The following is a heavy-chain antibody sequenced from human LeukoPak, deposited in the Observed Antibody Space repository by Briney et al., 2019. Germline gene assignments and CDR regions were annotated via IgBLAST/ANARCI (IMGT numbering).Heavy chain of an antibody. CDR2: ISPSGGTT. CDR3: ARDLRYSSGWSASGMDV. D-gene: IGHD6-19*01. J-gene: IGHJ6*03. CDR1: GYTFTSYH. V-gene: IGHV1-46*01. Sequence: ASVKVSCKASGYTFTSYHMHWVRQAPGQGLEWMGIISPSGGTTNYAQKLQGRVSMTTDTSTSTAYMDLRSLRSDDTAVYYCARDLRYSSGWSASGMDVWGKGTTVTISS.